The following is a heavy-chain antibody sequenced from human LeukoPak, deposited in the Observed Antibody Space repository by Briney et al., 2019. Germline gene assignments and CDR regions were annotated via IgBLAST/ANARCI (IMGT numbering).Heavy chain of an antibody. D-gene: IGHD6-19*01. Sequence: GGSLRLSCAASGFTVSDNYMSWVRQAPGKGLEWVSAISGSGGSTYYADSVKGRFTISRDNSKNTLYLQMNSLRAEDTAVYYCAKRYGSGWSDYWGQGTLVTVSS. V-gene: IGHV3-23*01. CDR3: AKRYGSGWSDY. J-gene: IGHJ4*02. CDR2: ISGSGGST. CDR1: GFTVSDNY.